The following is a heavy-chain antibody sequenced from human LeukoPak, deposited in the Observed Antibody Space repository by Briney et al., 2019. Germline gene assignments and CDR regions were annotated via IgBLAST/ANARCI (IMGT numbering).Heavy chain of an antibody. CDR2: IYHSGST. Sequence: PSETLSLTCAVSGYSTSSGYYWGWIRQPPGKGLEWIGSIYHSGSTYYNPSLKSRVTISVDTSKNQFSLKLSSVTAADTAVYYCARDPRGSCGFDYWGQGTLVTVSS. D-gene: IGHD1-26*01. J-gene: IGHJ4*02. CDR3: ARDPRGSCGFDY. V-gene: IGHV4-38-2*02. CDR1: GYSTSSGYY.